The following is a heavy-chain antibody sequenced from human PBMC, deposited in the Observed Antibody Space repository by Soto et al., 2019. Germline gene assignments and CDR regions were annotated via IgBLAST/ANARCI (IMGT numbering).Heavy chain of an antibody. CDR3: ERGAYSSSSEDACFDP. Sequence: QVQLVQSGAEVKKPGSSVKVSCKASGGTFSSYAISWVRQAPGQGLEWMGGIIPIFGTANYAQKFQGRVTITTEESTRTAYMELSRLRSEDTAVYSCERGAYSSSSEDACFDPWGQGTLVTVSS. V-gene: IGHV1-69*05. CDR2: IIPIFGTA. J-gene: IGHJ5*02. D-gene: IGHD6-6*01. CDR1: GGTFSSYA.